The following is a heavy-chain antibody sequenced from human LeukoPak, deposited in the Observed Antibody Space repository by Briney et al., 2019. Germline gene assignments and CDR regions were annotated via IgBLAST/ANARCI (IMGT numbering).Heavy chain of an antibody. CDR1: GFTFANAW. CDR2: IRSKAAGGTT. J-gene: IGHJ3*02. Sequence: GGSLRLSCAASGFTFANAWMNWVRQAPGKGLEWVGRIRSKAAGGTTDYTAPVKGRFTISRDDSKNTVFLQTDSLKTEDTGVYHCYTEVFKSGDDGFDIWGQGTLVTASS. V-gene: IGHV3-15*07. D-gene: IGHD6-25*01. CDR3: YTEVFKSGDDGFDI.